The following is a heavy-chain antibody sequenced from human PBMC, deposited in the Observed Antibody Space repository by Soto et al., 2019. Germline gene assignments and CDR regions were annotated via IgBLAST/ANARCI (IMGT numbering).Heavy chain of an antibody. CDR2: IYHSGST. CDR1: GGSISSGGYS. CDR3: ARGDNWNYGMDV. V-gene: IGHV4-30-2*01. D-gene: IGHD1-20*01. Sequence: SETLCLTCAVAGGSISSGGYSWSWIRRPPGKGLEWIGYIYHSGSTYYNPSLKSRVTISVDRSKNQFSLKLSSVTAADTAVYYCARGDNWNYGMDVWGQGTTVTV. J-gene: IGHJ6*02.